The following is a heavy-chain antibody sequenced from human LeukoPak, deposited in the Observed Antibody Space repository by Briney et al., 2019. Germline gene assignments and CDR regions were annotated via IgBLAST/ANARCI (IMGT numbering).Heavy chain of an antibody. CDR3: ARGGVATFIDY. CDR1: GGSISGYY. V-gene: IGHV4-59*01. CDR2: ISYSGST. Sequence: SETLSLTCTVSGGSISGYYWSWIRQPPGKGLEWVGYISYSGSTNYKPSLKSRVTISVDTSKNQFSLKLSSVTAADTAVYYCARGGVATFIDYWGQGTLVTVSS. J-gene: IGHJ4*02. D-gene: IGHD5-12*01.